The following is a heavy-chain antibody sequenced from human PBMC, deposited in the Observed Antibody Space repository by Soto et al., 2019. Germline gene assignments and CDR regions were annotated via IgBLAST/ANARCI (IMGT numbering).Heavy chain of an antibody. J-gene: IGHJ3*02. CDR1: GFTFGRYA. CDR3: AKALWGSYRYAAFDI. V-gene: IGHV3-23*01. Sequence: GGSLRLSCAASGFTFGRYAMSWVRQAPGKGLEWVSAISGSGGSTYYADSVKGRFTISRDNSKNTLYLQMNSLRAEDTAVYYCAKALWGSYRYAAFDIWGQGTMVTVSS. CDR2: ISGSGGST. D-gene: IGHD3-16*02.